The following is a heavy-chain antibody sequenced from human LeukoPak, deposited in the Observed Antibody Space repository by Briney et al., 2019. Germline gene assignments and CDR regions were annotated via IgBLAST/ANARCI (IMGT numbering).Heavy chain of an antibody. J-gene: IGHJ4*02. CDR2: IIPILGIA. CDR1: GGTFSSYT. CDR3: ARGNDGYNPGDY. V-gene: IGHV1-69*02. Sequence: SVKVSCKASGGTFSSYTISWVRQAPGQGLEWMGRIIPILGIANYAQKFQGRVTITADKSTSTTYMELSSPGSEDTAVDYCARGNDGYNPGDYWGQGTLVTVSS. D-gene: IGHD5-24*01.